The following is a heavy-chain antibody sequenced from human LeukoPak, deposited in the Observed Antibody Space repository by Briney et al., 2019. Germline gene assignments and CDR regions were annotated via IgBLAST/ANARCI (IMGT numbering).Heavy chain of an antibody. CDR3: ARDLGYCSGGSCYSGYFQH. J-gene: IGHJ1*01. D-gene: IGHD2-15*01. CDR2: IYYSGST. V-gene: IGHV4-59*01. Sequence: PSETLSLTCTASGGSISSYYWSWIRHPPGKGLELIGYIYYSGSTNYNPSLKSRVTISVDTSKNQFSLKLSSVTAADTAVYYCARDLGYCSGGSCYSGYFQHWGQGTLVTVSS. CDR1: GGSISSYY.